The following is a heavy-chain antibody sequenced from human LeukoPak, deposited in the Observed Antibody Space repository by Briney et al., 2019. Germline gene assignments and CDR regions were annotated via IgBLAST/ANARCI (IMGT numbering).Heavy chain of an antibody. D-gene: IGHD3-10*01. Sequence: PSETLSLTCTVSGGSISSSYWSWIRQPPGKGLEWIGYIFYSGSTNYNPSLKSRVTISIDTSKYQFSLKLSSVTAADTAVYYCVRGAGEIPNCDYWGQGTLVTVSS. CDR3: VRGAGEIPNCDY. V-gene: IGHV4-59*01. CDR2: IFYSGST. CDR1: GGSISSSY. J-gene: IGHJ4*02.